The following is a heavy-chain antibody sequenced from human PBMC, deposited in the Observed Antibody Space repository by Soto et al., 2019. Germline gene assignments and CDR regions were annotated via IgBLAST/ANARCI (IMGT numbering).Heavy chain of an antibody. V-gene: IGHV3-53*01. CDR1: GFTVSSNY. Sequence: LRLSCAASGFTVSSNYMSWVRQAPGKGLEWVSVIYSGGSTYYADSVKGRFTISRDNSKNTLYLQMNSLRAEDTAVYYCARVYYDSSGYYYGYWGQGTLVTVSS. CDR2: IYSGGST. CDR3: ARVYYDSSGYYYGY. D-gene: IGHD3-22*01. J-gene: IGHJ4*02.